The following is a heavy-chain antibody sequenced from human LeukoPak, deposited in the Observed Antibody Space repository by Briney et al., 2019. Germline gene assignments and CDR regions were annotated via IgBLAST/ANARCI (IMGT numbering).Heavy chain of an antibody. V-gene: IGHV3-30*04. CDR2: ISYDGSNK. CDR1: GFTFSSYA. Sequence: RRSPSPSCAASGFTFSSYAMHRVRQAPGHGLEWVAVISYDGSNKYYAHSVKGRFTISRDNSNNTPYLQMDSLRAEDTAVYDCARDGSSGYVRAFHQWGQGTLLSVPT. CDR3: ARDGSSGYVRAFHQ. J-gene: IGHJ4*02. D-gene: IGHD3-22*01.